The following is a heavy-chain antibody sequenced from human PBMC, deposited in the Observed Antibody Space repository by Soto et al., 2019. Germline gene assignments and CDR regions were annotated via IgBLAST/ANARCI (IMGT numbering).Heavy chain of an antibody. Sequence: GGSLRLSCAASGFTFSSYAMSWVRQAPGKGLEWVSAISGSGGSTYYADSVEGRFTISRDNSKNTLYLQMNSLRAEDTAVYYCAKEIGLSHSGSGPRPLDYFDYWGQGTLVPVSS. CDR2: ISGSGGST. D-gene: IGHD6-19*01. CDR3: AKEIGLSHSGSGPRPLDYFDY. V-gene: IGHV3-23*01. CDR1: GFTFSSYA. J-gene: IGHJ4*02.